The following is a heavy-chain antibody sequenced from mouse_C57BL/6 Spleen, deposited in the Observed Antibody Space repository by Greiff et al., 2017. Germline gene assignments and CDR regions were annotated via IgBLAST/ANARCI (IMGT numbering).Heavy chain of an antibody. CDR2: IDPSDSYT. J-gene: IGHJ2*01. V-gene: IGHV1-69*01. D-gene: IGHD2-4*01. Sequence: VKLQQPGAELVMPGASVKLSCKASGYTFTSYWMHWVKQRPGQGLEWIGEIDPSDSYTNYNQKFKGKSTLTVDKSSSTAYMQLSSLTSEDSAVYYCARGTDYDVDYWGQGTTLTGSS. CDR3: ARGTDYDVDY. CDR1: GYTFTSYW.